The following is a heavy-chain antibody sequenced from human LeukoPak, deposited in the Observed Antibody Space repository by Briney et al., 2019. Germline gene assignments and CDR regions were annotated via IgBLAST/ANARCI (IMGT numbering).Heavy chain of an antibody. Sequence: GGSLRHSCAASGFSFSGYWMHWVRQAPGKGLVWVSRINSDGSSTSYADSVEGRFTISRDNAKNTLCLQMNSLRAEDTAVYYCARLERSYSYPLNWGQGTMVTVSS. J-gene: IGHJ3*01. CDR1: GFSFSGYW. CDR2: INSDGSST. CDR3: ARLERSYSYPLN. D-gene: IGHD3-3*01. V-gene: IGHV3-74*01.